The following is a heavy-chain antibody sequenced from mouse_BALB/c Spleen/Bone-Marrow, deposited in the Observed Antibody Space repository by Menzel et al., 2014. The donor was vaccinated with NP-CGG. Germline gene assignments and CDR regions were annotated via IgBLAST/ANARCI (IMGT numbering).Heavy chain of an antibody. J-gene: IGHJ1*01. CDR1: GFTLSSFG. CDR2: ISSGSSTI. Sequence: EVMLVESGGGLVQPGGSRRLSCAASGFTLSSFGMHWVRQAPEKGLEWVAYISSGSSTIFYVDTVKGRFTISRDNPKNTLFLQMTSLRSEDTAMYYCTRGGNWDDFDVWGAGTTVTVSS. CDR3: TRGGNWDDFDV. D-gene: IGHD4-1*01. V-gene: IGHV5-17*02.